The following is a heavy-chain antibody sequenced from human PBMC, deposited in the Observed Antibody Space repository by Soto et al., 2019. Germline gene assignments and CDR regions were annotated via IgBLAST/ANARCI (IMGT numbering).Heavy chain of an antibody. J-gene: IGHJ6*02. Sequence: ASVKVSCKASGYTFTSYAMHWVRQAPGQRLEWMGWINAGNGNTKYSQKFQGRVTITRDTSASTAYMELSSLRSEDTAVYYCARTRQYSSSSRGFIYYYYGMDVWGQRTTVTVS. CDR1: GYTFTSYA. D-gene: IGHD6-6*01. CDR3: ARTRQYSSSSRGFIYYYYGMDV. CDR2: INAGNGNT. V-gene: IGHV1-3*01.